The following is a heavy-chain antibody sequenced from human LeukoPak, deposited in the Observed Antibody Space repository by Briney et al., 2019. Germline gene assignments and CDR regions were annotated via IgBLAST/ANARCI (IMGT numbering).Heavy chain of an antibody. CDR3: ARDRDPKMTTGNWFDP. V-gene: IGHV1-46*01. CDR2: INPSGGST. Sequence: ASVKVSCKASGYTFTSYYMHWVRQAPGQGLEWMGIINPSGGSTSYAQKFQGRVTMTRDTSTSTVYMELSSLRSEDTAVYYCARDRDPKMTTGNWFDPWGQGTLVTVSS. CDR1: GYTFTSYY. J-gene: IGHJ5*02. D-gene: IGHD4-17*01.